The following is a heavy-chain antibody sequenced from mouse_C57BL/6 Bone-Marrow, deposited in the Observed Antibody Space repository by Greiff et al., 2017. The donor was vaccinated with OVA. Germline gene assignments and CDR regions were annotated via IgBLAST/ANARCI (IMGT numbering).Heavy chain of an antibody. Sequence: VQLQQSGAELARPGASVKLSCKASGYTFTSYGISWVKQRTGQGLEWIGEIYPRSGNTYYNEKFKGKATLTADKSSSTAYMELRSLTSEDSAVYFCAGEYYGSLFDYWGQGTTLTVSS. CDR2: IYPRSGNT. V-gene: IGHV1-81*01. J-gene: IGHJ2*01. CDR1: GYTFTSYG. D-gene: IGHD1-1*01. CDR3: AGEYYGSLFDY.